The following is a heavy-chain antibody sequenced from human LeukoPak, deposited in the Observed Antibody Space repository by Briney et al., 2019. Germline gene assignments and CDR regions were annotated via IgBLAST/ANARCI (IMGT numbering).Heavy chain of an antibody. Sequence: GGSLRLSCAASGFSFSNYGMHWVRQAPCKGLEWLAVISFDGGNIYYGDSVKGRFTISRDNSKNTLYLQVNSLKPEDTAVYYCAKDSYTRGWYLEYWGQGTLVTVSS. CDR2: ISFDGGNI. V-gene: IGHV3-30*18. D-gene: IGHD6-19*01. J-gene: IGHJ4*02. CDR1: GFSFSNYG. CDR3: AKDSYTRGWYLEY.